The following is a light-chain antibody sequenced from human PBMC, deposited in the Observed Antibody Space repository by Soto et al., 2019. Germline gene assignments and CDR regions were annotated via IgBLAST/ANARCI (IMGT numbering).Light chain of an antibody. CDR3: QQYNNWPGT. CDR2: GAS. V-gene: IGKV3-15*01. Sequence: IVLTQSTGTMSLSQGERATLSCRASQSVNSNYLAWYQQKPGQAPRLLIYGASTRATGIPARFSGSGSGTEFTLTISSLQSEDFAVYYCQQYNNWPGTFGQGTKVDIK. CDR1: QSVNSN. J-gene: IGKJ1*01.